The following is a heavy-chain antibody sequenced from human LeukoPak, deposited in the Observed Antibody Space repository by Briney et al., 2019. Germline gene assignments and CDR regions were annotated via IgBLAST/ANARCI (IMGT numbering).Heavy chain of an antibody. CDR2: FDPEDGET. J-gene: IGHJ4*02. CDR3: ATHQWLVDY. D-gene: IGHD6-19*01. Sequence: ASVKVSCKASGYTFNVYYMHWVRQAPGKGLEWMGGFDPEDGETIYAQKFQGRVTMTEDTSTDTAYMELSSLRSEDTAVYYCATHQWLVDYWGQGTLVTVSS. V-gene: IGHV1-24*01. CDR1: GYTFNVYY.